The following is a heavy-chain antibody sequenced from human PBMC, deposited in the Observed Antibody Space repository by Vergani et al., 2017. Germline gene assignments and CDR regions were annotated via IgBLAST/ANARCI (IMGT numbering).Heavy chain of an antibody. D-gene: IGHD3-22*01. CDR1: GFTFSSYG. J-gene: IGHJ4*02. Sequence: QVQLVESGGGVVQPGRSLRLSCAASGFTFSSYGMHWVRQAPGKGLGWVAVISYDGSNKYYADSVKGRFTISRDNSKNTLYLQMNSLRAEDTAVYYCAKIGSYDSSGYPGYWGQGTLVTVSS. V-gene: IGHV3-30*18. CDR3: AKIGSYDSSGYPGY. CDR2: ISYDGSNK.